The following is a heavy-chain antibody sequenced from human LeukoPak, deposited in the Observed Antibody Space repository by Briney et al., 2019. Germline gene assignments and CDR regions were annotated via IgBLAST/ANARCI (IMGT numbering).Heavy chain of an antibody. J-gene: IGHJ5*02. V-gene: IGHV5-51*01. CDR1: GYSFTSYW. CDR2: IYPSDSDT. Sequence: GESLKISCKGSGYSFTSYWIGWVRQMPGKGLEWMGIIYPSDSDTRYSPSFQGQVTISADKSISTAYLQWSSLKASDTAMYYCARQTARRQDWFDPWGQGTLVTVSS. CDR3: ARQTARRQDWFDP.